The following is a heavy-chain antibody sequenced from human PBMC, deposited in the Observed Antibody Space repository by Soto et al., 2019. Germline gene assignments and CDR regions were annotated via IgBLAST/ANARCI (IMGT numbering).Heavy chain of an antibody. CDR3: ARRSYTGYSSFYDY. D-gene: IGHD5-12*01. Sequence: GESLKISCKGSEFSFTSYWISWVRQMPGKGLEWMGRIDPSDSYTNYSPSFQGHVSMSVDKSISTAYLQWSSLKAPDTTMYYCARRSYTGYSSFYDYWGQGTLVTVSS. CDR2: IDPSDSYT. V-gene: IGHV5-10-1*01. CDR1: EFSFTSYW. J-gene: IGHJ4*02.